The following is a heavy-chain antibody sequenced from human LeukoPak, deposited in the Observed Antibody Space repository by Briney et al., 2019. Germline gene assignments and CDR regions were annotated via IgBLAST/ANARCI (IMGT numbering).Heavy chain of an antibody. CDR3: AKSSYSGSYYAFDY. D-gene: IGHD1-26*01. J-gene: IGHJ4*02. CDR1: GFTFTSYA. CDR2: ISSNGGNT. Sequence: GGSLRLSCAASGFTFTSYAMSWVRQAPGKGLEWVSAISSNGGNTYYADSVRGRFTISRGNSKNTLYLQINTLRAEDTAVYYCAKSSYSGSYYAFDYWGQGTLVTVSS. V-gene: IGHV3-23*01.